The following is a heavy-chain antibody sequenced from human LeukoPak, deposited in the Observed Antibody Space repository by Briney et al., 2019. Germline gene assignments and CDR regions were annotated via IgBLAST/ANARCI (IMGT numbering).Heavy chain of an antibody. CDR3: ASRGGYSYGGEPFDY. CDR1: GYTFTSYD. V-gene: IGHV1-8*03. D-gene: IGHD5-18*01. CDR2: MNPNSGNT. Sequence: GASVKVSCKASGYTFTSYDINWVRQATGQGLEWMGWMNPNSGNTGYAQKFQGRVTITRNTSISTAYMELSSLRSDDTAVYYCASRGGYSYGGEPFDYWGQGTLVTVSS. J-gene: IGHJ4*02.